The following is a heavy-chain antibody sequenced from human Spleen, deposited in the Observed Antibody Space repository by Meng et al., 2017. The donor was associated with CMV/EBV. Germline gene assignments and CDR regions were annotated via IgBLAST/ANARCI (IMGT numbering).Heavy chain of an antibody. CDR3: TRDVLGGFDP. CDR2: TYYRSKWYS. V-gene: IGHV6-1*01. CDR1: GDSVSSKSAA. Sequence: ITGDSVSSKSAAWNWIRQSPSRGLEWLGRTYYRSKWYSEYAVSLRGRIIINPDTSKNQFSLQLNSVTPDDTAVYYCTRDVLGGFDPWGQGTLVTVSS. D-gene: IGHD3-16*01. J-gene: IGHJ5*02.